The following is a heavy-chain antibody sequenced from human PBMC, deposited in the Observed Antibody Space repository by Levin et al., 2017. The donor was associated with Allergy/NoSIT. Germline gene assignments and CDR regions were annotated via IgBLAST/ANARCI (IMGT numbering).Heavy chain of an antibody. D-gene: IGHD2-15*01. CDR1: GGSISSSSYY. J-gene: IGHJ5*02. V-gene: IGHV4-39*01. CDR3: ARHTEGYCSGASCSPDRPFDP. CDR2: IYYSGST. Sequence: SETLSLTCTVSGGSISSSSYYWGWIRQPPGKGLEWIGSIYYSGSTYYNPSLKSRVTISVDTSKNQFSLKLSSVTAADTAVYYCARHTEGYCSGASCSPDRPFDPWGQGTLVTVSS.